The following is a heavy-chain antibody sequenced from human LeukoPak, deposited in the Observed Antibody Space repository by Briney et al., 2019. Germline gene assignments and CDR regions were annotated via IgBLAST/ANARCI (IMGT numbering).Heavy chain of an antibody. J-gene: IGHJ4*02. CDR3: ARDLGITLTPRPLED. V-gene: IGHV3-9*01. CDR2: INWNGDKT. CDR1: GFPLDDKV. Sequence: PGRSLRLSCVPSGFPLDDKVMLWPPHFPGKALECVAGINWNGDKTAYADSGQVRFTSDRDNAKNSLYLQMNSLTIEDTAFYYCARDLGITLTPRPLEDWGQGTLVAVSS. D-gene: IGHD3-16*01.